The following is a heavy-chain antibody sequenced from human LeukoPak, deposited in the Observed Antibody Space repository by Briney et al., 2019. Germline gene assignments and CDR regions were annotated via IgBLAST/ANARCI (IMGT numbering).Heavy chain of an antibody. Sequence: ASVKVPCKASGYTFTGYYMHWVRQAPGQGLEWMGIINPSGGSTSYAQKFQGRVTMTRDTSTSTVYMELSSLRSEDTAVYYCARVRITIFGVVTPYGMDVWGQGTTVTVSS. CDR1: GYTFTGYY. CDR3: ARVRITIFGVVTPYGMDV. D-gene: IGHD3-3*01. J-gene: IGHJ6*02. CDR2: INPSGGST. V-gene: IGHV1-46*01.